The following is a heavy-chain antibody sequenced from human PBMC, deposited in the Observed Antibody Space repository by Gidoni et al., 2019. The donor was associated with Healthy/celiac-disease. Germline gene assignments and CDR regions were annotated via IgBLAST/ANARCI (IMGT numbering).Heavy chain of an antibody. J-gene: IGHJ4*02. CDR3: ARAQSIVVVVAATLFDY. D-gene: IGHD2-15*01. Sequence: QVQLVESGGGVVQPGRSLRLSCAASGFTFSSYALHWVRQAPGKGLEWVAVISYDGSNNYSADSCKGRFTSSRDNSKNTLYLQMNSLRAEDTAVYYCARAQSIVVVVAATLFDYWGQGTLVTVSS. V-gene: IGHV3-30-3*01. CDR1: GFTFSSYA. CDR2: ISYDGSNN.